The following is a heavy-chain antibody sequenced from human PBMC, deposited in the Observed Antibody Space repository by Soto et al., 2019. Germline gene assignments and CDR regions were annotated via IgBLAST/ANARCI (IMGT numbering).Heavy chain of an antibody. Sequence: GASVKVSCKASGYTFTSYGISWVRQAPGQGLEWMGWISAYNGNTNYAQKLQGRVTMTTDTSTSTAYMELRSLRSDDTAVYYCARIRGQQPAYYGMDVWGQGTTVTVSS. CDR3: ARIRGQQPAYYGMDV. CDR2: ISAYNGNT. J-gene: IGHJ6*02. V-gene: IGHV1-18*04. D-gene: IGHD6-13*01. CDR1: GYTFTSYG.